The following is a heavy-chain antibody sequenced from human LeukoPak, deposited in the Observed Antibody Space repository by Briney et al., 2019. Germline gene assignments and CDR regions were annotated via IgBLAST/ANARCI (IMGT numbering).Heavy chain of an antibody. V-gene: IGHV4-30-2*01. D-gene: IGHD1-26*01. CDR2: IYHSGST. Sequence: SETLSLTCTVSGGSISSGGYYWSWIRQPPGKGLEWIGYIYHSGSTYYNPSLKSRVTISVDRSKNQFSLKLSSVTAADTAVYYCARVSGSYYYFDYWGQGTLVTVSS. CDR3: ARVSGSYYYFDY. J-gene: IGHJ4*02. CDR1: GGSISSGGYY.